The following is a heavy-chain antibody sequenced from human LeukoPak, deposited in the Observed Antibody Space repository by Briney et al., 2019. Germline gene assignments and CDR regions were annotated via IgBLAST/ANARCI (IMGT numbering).Heavy chain of an antibody. J-gene: IGHJ4*02. Sequence: GRSLRLSCAASGFTFSSYAMNWVRQAPGKGLEWVSVISGSGGSTYYADSVKGRFTISRDNSKNTLYLRMNSLRAEDTALYYCAKDASGSYSPDYWGQGTLVTVSS. CDR2: ISGSGGST. V-gene: IGHV3-23*01. D-gene: IGHD1-26*01. CDR1: GFTFSSYA. CDR3: AKDASGSYSPDY.